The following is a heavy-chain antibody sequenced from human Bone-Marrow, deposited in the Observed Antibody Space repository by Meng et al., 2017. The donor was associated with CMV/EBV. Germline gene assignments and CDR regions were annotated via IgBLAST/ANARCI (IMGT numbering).Heavy chain of an antibody. CDR1: FTFSSYA. D-gene: IGHD3-22*01. Sequence: FTFSSYAMGWVRQPPGKGLEWVSGISGSGRSTDFTDSVKGRFTISRDNSKNTLYLQMNSLRAEDTAVYYCAKVATYYHDTSGFNYFDYWGQGSLVTVSS. CDR3: AKVATYYHDTSGFNYFDY. V-gene: IGHV3-23*01. J-gene: IGHJ4*02. CDR2: ISGSGRST.